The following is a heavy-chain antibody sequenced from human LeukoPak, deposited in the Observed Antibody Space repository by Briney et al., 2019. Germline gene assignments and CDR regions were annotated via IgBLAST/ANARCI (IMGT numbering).Heavy chain of an antibody. CDR1: GGSISSYH. J-gene: IGHJ4*02. D-gene: IGHD6-19*01. V-gene: IGHV4-59*01. CDR3: AREMGSGSEFDY. Sequence: SETLSLTCTVSGGSISSYHWNRIRQPPGKGLEWIGYIYYSGNTNYNPSLKSRVTISIDTSKNQFSLKLSSVTAADTAVYYCAREMGSGSEFDYWGQGTLVTVSS. CDR2: IYYSGNT.